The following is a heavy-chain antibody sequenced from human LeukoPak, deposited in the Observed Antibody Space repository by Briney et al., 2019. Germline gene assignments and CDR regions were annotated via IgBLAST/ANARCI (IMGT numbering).Heavy chain of an antibody. V-gene: IGHV1-18*04. D-gene: IGHD4-17*01. J-gene: IGHJ4*02. CDR1: GYSFSIYG. Sequence: AAVKVSCKASGYSFSIYGITWARQAPGQGLGYLGWISASDDTTNYAQKVQDRVTMTTDTSTSTAYLESRSLRSEDTAVYYCARCGAAVTTHFSHWGQGTLVTVSS. CDR2: ISASDDTT. CDR3: ARCGAAVTTHFSH.